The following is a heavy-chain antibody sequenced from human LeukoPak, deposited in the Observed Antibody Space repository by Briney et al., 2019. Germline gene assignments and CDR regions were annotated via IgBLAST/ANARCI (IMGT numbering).Heavy chain of an antibody. CDR2: INTHSGGT. CDR3: ARAVAVAVPGPDY. J-gene: IGHJ4*02. D-gene: IGHD6-19*01. CDR1: GYTFTDYY. Sequence: GASVKVSCKASGYTFTDYYMHWVRQAPGQGLEWMGWINTHSGGTSYAQKFQGRVTMTRDTSISTAYMELSRLRSDDTAVYYCARAVAVAVPGPDYWGQGTLVTVSS. V-gene: IGHV1-2*02.